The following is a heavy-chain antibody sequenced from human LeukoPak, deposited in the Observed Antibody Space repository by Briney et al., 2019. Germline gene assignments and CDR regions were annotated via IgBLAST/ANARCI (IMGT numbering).Heavy chain of an antibody. CDR3: ARDLLPDDAFDI. Sequence: GGPLRLSCRAPGFTFSSYSMNWVRQAPGKGLEWVSSISSSSSHIYYADSVKGRFTISRDNAKNSLYLQMNSLRAEDTAVYYCARDLLPDDAFDIWGQGTMVTVSS. CDR2: ISSSSSHI. J-gene: IGHJ3*02. V-gene: IGHV3-21*01. CDR1: GFTFSSYS.